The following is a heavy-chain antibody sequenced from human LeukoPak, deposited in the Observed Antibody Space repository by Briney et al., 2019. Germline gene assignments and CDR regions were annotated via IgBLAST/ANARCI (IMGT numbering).Heavy chain of an antibody. CDR3: ARELHSGIYYFDY. D-gene: IGHD1-26*01. J-gene: IGHJ4*02. V-gene: IGHV4-39*07. CDR2: LYHSGST. CDR1: GGSISSSNYY. Sequence: PSETLSLTCTVSGGSISSSNYYWGWIRQPPGKGLEWIGSLYHSGSTYYNPSLKSRVTTSVDTSKNRFSLKLTSVTAADTAVYYCARELHSGIYYFDYWGQGTLVTVSS.